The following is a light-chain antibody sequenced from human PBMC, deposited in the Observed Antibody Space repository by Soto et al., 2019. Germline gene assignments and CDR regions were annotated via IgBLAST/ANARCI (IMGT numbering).Light chain of an antibody. CDR2: AAS. V-gene: IGKV1-6*01. CDR3: LQDYTYPWT. Sequence: AIQMTQSPSSLSASIGDRVTITCRASQGIRDDLGWYRQRPGKAPELLIFAASSLQGGVPSRFSGSGSGTDFTLTISSMQTEDFANYFCLQDYTYPWTFGQATKVDI. J-gene: IGKJ1*01. CDR1: QGIRDD.